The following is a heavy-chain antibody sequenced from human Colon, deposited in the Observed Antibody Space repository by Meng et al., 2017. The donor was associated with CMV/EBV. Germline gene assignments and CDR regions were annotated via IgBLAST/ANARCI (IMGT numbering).Heavy chain of an antibody. CDR3: AKAPGYSSSPGYYYGMDV. J-gene: IGHJ6*02. V-gene: IGHV3-9*01. Sequence: GGSLRLSCSASGFIFGDHAMSWVRQAPGKGLEWVSGTSWNSGRIGYADSVKGRFTISRDNAKNSLYLQMNSLRAEDTALYYCAKAPGYSSSPGYYYGMDVWGQGTTVTVSS. CDR1: GFIFGDHA. CDR2: TSWNSGRI. D-gene: IGHD6-13*01.